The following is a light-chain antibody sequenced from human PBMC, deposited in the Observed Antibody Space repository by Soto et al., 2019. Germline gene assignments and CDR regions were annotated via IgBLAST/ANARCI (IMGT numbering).Light chain of an antibody. CDR1: QGIRND. V-gene: IGKV1-6*01. J-gene: IGKJ1*01. CDR3: QQAYGDPPT. Sequence: AIQMTESPSSLSASVGDRVTITCRASQGIRNDLGWYQQKPGKAPKLLIYAASSLQSGVPSRFSGSGSGTDFTLTISSLQPEDFETYYCQQAYGDPPTFGQGTKVDIK. CDR2: AAS.